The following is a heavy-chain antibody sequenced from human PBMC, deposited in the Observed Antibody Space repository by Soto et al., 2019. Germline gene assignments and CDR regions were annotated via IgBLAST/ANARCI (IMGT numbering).Heavy chain of an antibody. D-gene: IGHD6-13*01. V-gene: IGHV1-69*01. CDR1: GGTFSSYA. CDR2: LIPIFGTA. CDR3: ARVGAGYSSSWYVGGYYYYYYGMDV. J-gene: IGHJ6*02. Sequence: QVQLVQSGAEVKKPGSSVKVSCKASGGTFSSYAISWVRQAPGQGLEWMGGLIPIFGTANYAQKFQGRVTITADESTSTAYMELSSLRSEDTAVYYCARVGAGYSSSWYVGGYYYYYYGMDVWGQGTTVTVSS.